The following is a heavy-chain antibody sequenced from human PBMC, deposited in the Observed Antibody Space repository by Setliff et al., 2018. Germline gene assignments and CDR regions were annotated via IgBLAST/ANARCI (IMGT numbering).Heavy chain of an antibody. CDR3: ARDQVPCSGSYYFDY. J-gene: IGHJ4*02. V-gene: IGHV3-21*01. D-gene: IGHD1-26*01. CDR2: ISSSSSYI. CDR1: GFTFSSYS. Sequence: PGGSLRLSCAASGFTFSSYSMNWVRQAPGKGLEWVSSISSSSSYIYYADSVKGRFTISRDNAKNSLYLQMNSLRAEDTAVYYCARDQVPCSGSYYFDYWGQGTLVTVSS.